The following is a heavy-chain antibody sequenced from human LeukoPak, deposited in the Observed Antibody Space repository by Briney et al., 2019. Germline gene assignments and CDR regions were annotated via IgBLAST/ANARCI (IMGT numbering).Heavy chain of an antibody. CDR3: ARNPGPGTLDN. J-gene: IGHJ4*02. Sequence: GGSLSLSCAASGFTFNHYYLSWLRRAQGKGLEWVSFISSSGGHTNYADSVKGRFTISRDNAKNSLYLQMNSLRAEDTAVYYCARNPGPGTLDNWGQGTLVTVSS. CDR2: ISSSGGHT. D-gene: IGHD6-13*01. V-gene: IGHV3-11*06. CDR1: GFTFNHYY.